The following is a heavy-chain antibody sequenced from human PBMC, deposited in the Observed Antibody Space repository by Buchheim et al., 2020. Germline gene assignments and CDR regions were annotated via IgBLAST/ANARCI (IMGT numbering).Heavy chain of an antibody. CDR2: INPSGGST. Sequence: QVQLVQSGAEVKKPGASVKVSCKASGYTFTSYYMHWVRQAPGQGLEWMGIINPSGGSTSYAQKFQGGVTMTRDTSTSTVYMELSSLRSEDTAVYYCAREVRDGYNKSPYYYYGMDVWGQGTT. V-gene: IGHV1-46*01. D-gene: IGHD5-24*01. J-gene: IGHJ6*02. CDR1: GYTFTSYY. CDR3: AREVRDGYNKSPYYYYGMDV.